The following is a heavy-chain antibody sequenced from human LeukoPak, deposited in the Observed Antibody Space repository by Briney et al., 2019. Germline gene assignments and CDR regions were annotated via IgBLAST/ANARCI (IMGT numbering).Heavy chain of an antibody. V-gene: IGHV5-51*01. D-gene: IGHD2-8*01. CDR2: IYPDDSDT. Sequence: GESLKISCKGSGYSFTSYWIGWVRQMPGKGLEWMGIIYPDDSDTRYSPSFEGQVIISVDKSISTAYLQWSSLKPSDTATYYCARHGHCTNGVCYSNYYYYMDAWGKGTTVTVSS. CDR1: GYSFTSYW. J-gene: IGHJ6*03. CDR3: ARHGHCTNGVCYSNYYYYMDA.